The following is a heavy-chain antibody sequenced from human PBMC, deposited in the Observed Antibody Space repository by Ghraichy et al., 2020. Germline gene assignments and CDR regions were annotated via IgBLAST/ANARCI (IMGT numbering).Heavy chain of an antibody. CDR2: INHSGST. CDR1: GGSFSGYY. J-gene: IGHJ4*02. D-gene: IGHD5-18*01. CDR3: ARGIQLWSTRFDY. V-gene: IGHV4-34*01. Sequence: SETLSLTCAVYGGSFSGYYWSWIRQPPGKGLEWIGEINHSGSTNYNPSLKSRVTISVDTSKNQFSLKLSSVTAADTAVYYCARGIQLWSTRFDYWGQGTLVTVSS.